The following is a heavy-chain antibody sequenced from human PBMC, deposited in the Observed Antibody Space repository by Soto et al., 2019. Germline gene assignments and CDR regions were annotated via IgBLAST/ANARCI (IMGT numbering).Heavy chain of an antibody. V-gene: IGHV1-8*01. CDR1: GYTFTSND. J-gene: IGHJ4*02. CDR3: AGGPLSWGFDF. D-gene: IGHD2-15*01. CDR2: MSPKSGDT. Sequence: QVQLVQSGAEVKKPGASVKVSCKGSGYTFTSNDINWVRQATGQGFEWMGWMSPKSGDTGYSQKFQGRVTMTRDTSRSSADMERSSLRSEDTAVYYWAGGPLSWGFDFWGQGTLVTVSS.